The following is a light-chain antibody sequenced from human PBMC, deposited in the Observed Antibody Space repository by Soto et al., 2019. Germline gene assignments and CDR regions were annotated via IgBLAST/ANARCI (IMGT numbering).Light chain of an antibody. CDR1: QSISSW. V-gene: IGKV1-5*03. J-gene: IGKJ1*01. CDR2: KAS. CDR3: QQYNSYSTP. Sequence: DIQMTQSPSTLSASVGDRVTITFRASQSISSWLAWYQQKPGKAPKLLIYKASSLESGVPSRFSGSGSGTEFTLTISSLQPDDFATYYCQQYNSYSTPFGQGTKVDIK.